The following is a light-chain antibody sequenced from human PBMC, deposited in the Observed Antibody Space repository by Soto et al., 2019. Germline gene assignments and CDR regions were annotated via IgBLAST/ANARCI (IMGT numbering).Light chain of an antibody. Sequence: QSALTQPASVSGSPGQSITISCTGTSSDVGSYNLVSWYQQHPGKAPNLMIYEGSKRPSGVSNRFSGSKSGNTASLTISGLQAEDEADYYCCSDAGSKVFGTGTKLTVL. J-gene: IGLJ1*01. CDR2: EGS. CDR3: CSDAGSKV. V-gene: IGLV2-23*01. CDR1: SSDVGSYNL.